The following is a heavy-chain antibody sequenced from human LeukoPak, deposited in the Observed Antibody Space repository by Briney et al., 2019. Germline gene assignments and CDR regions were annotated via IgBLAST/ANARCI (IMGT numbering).Heavy chain of an antibody. CDR3: ARGGAVERYCSSTSCYWVAAFDI. Sequence: GESLKISCKGSGYSFTRYWIGWVRQMPGKDLEWMGIIYPDDSDTRYRPSFQGQVTISADKSISTAYLQWSSLKASDTAMYYCARGGAVERYCSSTSCYWVAAFDIWGQGTMVTVSS. D-gene: IGHD2-2*01. CDR1: GYSFTRYW. J-gene: IGHJ3*02. CDR2: IYPDDSDT. V-gene: IGHV5-51*01.